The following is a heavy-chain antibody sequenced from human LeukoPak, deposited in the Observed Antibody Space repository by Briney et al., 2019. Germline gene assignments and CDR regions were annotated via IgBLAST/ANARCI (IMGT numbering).Heavy chain of an antibody. Sequence: GGSLRLSCEASGFIFRDYGMHWVRQAPGKGLEWGSSISSSSSYIYYADSVKGRFTISRDNAKNSLYLQMNSLRAEDTAVYYCARGGVAVADNWFDPWGQGTLVTVSS. V-gene: IGHV3-21*01. CDR2: ISSSSSYI. D-gene: IGHD6-19*01. J-gene: IGHJ5*02. CDR3: ARGGVAVADNWFDP. CDR1: GFIFRDYG.